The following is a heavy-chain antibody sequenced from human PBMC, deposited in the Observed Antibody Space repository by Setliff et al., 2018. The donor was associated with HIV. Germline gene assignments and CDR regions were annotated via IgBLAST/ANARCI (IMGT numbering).Heavy chain of an antibody. CDR3: ARDYYDSSGYYYYFDH. CDR1: GYTFTGYY. V-gene: IGHV1-2*02. D-gene: IGHD3-22*01. J-gene: IGHJ4*02. CDR2: INPNSGGT. Sequence: ASVKVSCKASGYTFTGYYMHWVRQAPGQGLEWMGWINPNSGGTNYAQKFQGRVTMTRDTSISTAYMELSRLRSDDTAVYYCARDYYDSSGYYYYFDHWGQGTLVTVSS.